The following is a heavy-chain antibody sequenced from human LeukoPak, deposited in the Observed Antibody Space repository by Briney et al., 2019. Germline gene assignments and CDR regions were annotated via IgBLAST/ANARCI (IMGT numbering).Heavy chain of an antibody. CDR2: INPSGGST. J-gene: IGHJ3*02. CDR1: GYTFTTYY. D-gene: IGHD3-22*01. CDR3: ARDWWGDSSDDAFDI. Sequence: ASVKVSCKASGYTFTTYYVHWVRQAPGQGLEWMGIINPSGGSTTYAQKFRGRLTMTRDMSTSTVYMELSSLRSEDTAVYYCARDWWGDSSDDAFDIWGQGTMVTVSS. V-gene: IGHV1-46*01.